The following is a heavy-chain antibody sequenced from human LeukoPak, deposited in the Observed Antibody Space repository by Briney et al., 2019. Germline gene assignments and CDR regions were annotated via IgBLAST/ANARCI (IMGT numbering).Heavy chain of an antibody. V-gene: IGHV3-23*01. CDR2: ITSNSGNI. CDR1: GFTFSSYA. CDR3: AKRGSYDFWSGNYYYAMDV. Sequence: PGGPLRLSCAASGFTFSSYAMSWVRQAPGKGLEWVSVITSNSGNIYYADSVKGRFTISRDNSKNTLFLHMNLLRVEDTAVYYCAKRGSYDFWSGNYYYAMDVWGQGTTVTVSS. J-gene: IGHJ6*02. D-gene: IGHD3-3*01.